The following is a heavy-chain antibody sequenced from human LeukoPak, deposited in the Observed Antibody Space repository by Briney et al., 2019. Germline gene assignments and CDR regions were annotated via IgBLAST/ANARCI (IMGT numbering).Heavy chain of an antibody. CDR1: GYTFTSYG. CDR2: ISAYNGNT. Sequence: APVKVSCKASGYTFTSYGISWVRQAPGQGLEWMGWISAYNGNTNYAQKLQGRVTMTTDTSTSTAYMELRSLRSDDTAVYYCARYCSGGSCYGIDYYYYYGMDVWGQGTTVTVSS. CDR3: ARYCSGGSCYGIDYYYYYGMDV. D-gene: IGHD2-15*01. V-gene: IGHV1-18*01. J-gene: IGHJ6*02.